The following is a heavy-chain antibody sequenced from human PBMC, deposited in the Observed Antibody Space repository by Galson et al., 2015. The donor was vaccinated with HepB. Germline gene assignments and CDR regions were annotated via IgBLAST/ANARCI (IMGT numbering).Heavy chain of an antibody. V-gene: IGHV3-30*03. D-gene: IGHD1-1*01. CDR1: GFSFSDYG. J-gene: IGHJ5*02. Sequence: SLRLSCAASGFSFSDYGMHWVRQAPGKGLEWVASVSRDGGNENYRDSMKGRFTISRDNSKNTLYLQMNSLRPDDTAVYYCARATGIMSNTWFDPWGQGTLVTVSS. CDR2: VSRDGGNE. CDR3: ARATGIMSNTWFDP.